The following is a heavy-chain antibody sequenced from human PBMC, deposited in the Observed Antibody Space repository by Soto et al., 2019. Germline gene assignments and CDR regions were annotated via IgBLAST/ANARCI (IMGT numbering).Heavy chain of an antibody. J-gene: IGHJ4*02. V-gene: IGHV4-59*01. CDR1: GGSISSYY. CDR2: IYYSGST. Sequence: SETLSLTCTVSGGSISSYYWSWIRQPPGKGLEWIGYIYYSGSTNYNPSLKSRVTISVDTSKNQFSLKLSSVTAADTAVYYCARGLTGDAVWEYYFDYWGQGTLVTVSS. CDR3: ARGLTGDAVWEYYFDY. D-gene: IGHD7-27*01.